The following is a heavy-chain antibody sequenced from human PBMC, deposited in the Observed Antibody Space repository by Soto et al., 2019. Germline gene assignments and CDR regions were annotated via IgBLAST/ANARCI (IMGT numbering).Heavy chain of an antibody. J-gene: IGHJ3*01. V-gene: IGHV4-59*11. D-gene: IGHD3-22*01. CDR2: IFYTGIT. CDR1: SGSLSSHF. Sequence: SETLSLTCSVSSGSLSSHFWAWIRQSPGKGLEWLGYIFYTGITNYNPSLQSQVTISVDTSKDQFSLRLNSVTAADTAVYYCARGGYDFSGVNFDDGFDFWGQGIPVTVSS. CDR3: ARGGYDFSGVNFDDGFDF.